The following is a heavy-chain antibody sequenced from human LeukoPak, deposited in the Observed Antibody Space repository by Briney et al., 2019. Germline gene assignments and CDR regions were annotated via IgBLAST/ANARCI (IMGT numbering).Heavy chain of an antibody. CDR3: ATCAVLVDAAFDI. V-gene: IGHV1-2*02. J-gene: IGHJ3*02. CDR1: GYSFTGYY. Sequence: ASVKVSCKASGYSFTGYYVHWVRQAPGQGLEWMGWVNPRNGATKYAQNFQGRVTMTRDTSINTAYMELNTLRSDDTAVYYCATCAVLVDAAFDIWGQGTMVTVSS. D-gene: IGHD1-26*01. CDR2: VNPRNGAT.